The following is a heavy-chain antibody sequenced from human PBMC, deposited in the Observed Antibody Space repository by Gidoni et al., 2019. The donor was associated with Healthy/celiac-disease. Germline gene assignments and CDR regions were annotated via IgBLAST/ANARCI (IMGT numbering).Heavy chain of an antibody. Sequence: EVQLVGYGGGLVQPGGSLRRSCAASGFTFISYDMPWVRQATGKGLEWVSAIGTAGDTYFPGSVKCLFTVSRENAKNSLYLQMNSLRAGDTAVYYCARVSGGSYCMDVWGQGTTVTVSS. V-gene: IGHV3-13*04. J-gene: IGHJ6*02. CDR2: IGTAGDT. D-gene: IGHD1-26*01. CDR1: GFTFISYD. CDR3: ARVSGGSYCMDV.